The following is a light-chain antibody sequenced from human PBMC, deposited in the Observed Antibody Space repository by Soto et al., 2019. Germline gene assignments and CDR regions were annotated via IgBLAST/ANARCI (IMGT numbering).Light chain of an antibody. CDR2: GAS. V-gene: IGKV3-20*01. J-gene: IGKJ2*01. CDR3: QQYGSSLYT. CDR1: QSVSSSY. Sequence: EIGLTQSPGTLSFSPGERATLSCRASQSVSSSYLAWYQQKPGQAPRLLIYGASSRATGIPDRFSGSGSGTDFTLTISRLEPEDFEVYYCQQYGSSLYTFGQGTTLEIK.